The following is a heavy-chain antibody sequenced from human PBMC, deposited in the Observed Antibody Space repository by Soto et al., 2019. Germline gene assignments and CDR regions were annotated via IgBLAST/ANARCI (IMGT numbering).Heavy chain of an antibody. CDR1: GFTFSSYS. D-gene: IGHD3-3*01. CDR3: ARVSRPIFGVVIKPPNLG. Sequence: GGSLRLSCAASGFTFSSYSMNWVRQAPGKGLEWVSYISSSSSTIYYADSVKGRFTISRDNAKNSLYLQMNSLRAEDTAVYYCARVSRPIFGVVIKPPNLGWGQGTLVTVSS. CDR2: ISSSSSTI. J-gene: IGHJ4*02. V-gene: IGHV3-48*01.